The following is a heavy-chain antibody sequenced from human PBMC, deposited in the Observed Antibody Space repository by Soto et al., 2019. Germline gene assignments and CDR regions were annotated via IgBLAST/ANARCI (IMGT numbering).Heavy chain of an antibody. V-gene: IGHV1-18*01. J-gene: IGHJ4*02. CDR1: GYTFTSYG. CDR3: ARDPPYYYDSSGYYGDDY. CDR2: LSAYNGNT. Sequence: QVQLVQSGAEVKKPGASVKVSCKASGYTFTSYGISWVRQAPGQGLEWMGWLSAYNGNTNYAQKLQGRVTMTTDTSTSTAYMELRSLRSDDTAVYYCARDPPYYYDSSGYYGDDYWGQGTLVTVSS. D-gene: IGHD3-22*01.